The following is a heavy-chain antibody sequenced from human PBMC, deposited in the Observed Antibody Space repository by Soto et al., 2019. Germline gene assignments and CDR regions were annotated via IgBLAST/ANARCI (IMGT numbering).Heavy chain of an antibody. V-gene: IGHV4-61*01. CDR2: IYYSGST. Sequence: SETLSLTCTVSGGSVSSGSYYWSWIRQPPGKGLEWIGYIYYSGSTNYNPSLKSRVTISVDTSKNQFSLKLSSVTAADTAVYYCASSYDYVWGSYRPWTNYYGMDVWGQGTTVTVSS. CDR1: GGSVSSGSYY. J-gene: IGHJ6*02. D-gene: IGHD3-16*02. CDR3: ASSYDYVWGSYRPWTNYYGMDV.